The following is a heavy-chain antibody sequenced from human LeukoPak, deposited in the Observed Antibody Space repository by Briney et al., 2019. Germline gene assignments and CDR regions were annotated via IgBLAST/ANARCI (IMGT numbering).Heavy chain of an antibody. D-gene: IGHD5-12*01. CDR2: IIPIFGTA. V-gene: IGHV1-69*06. Sequence: GASVKVSCKASGGTFSSYAISWVRQAPGQGLEWMGGIIPIFGTANYAQKFQGRVTITADKSTSTAYMELSSLRSEDTAVYYCARESGYSGYDSFDYWGQGTLVTVPS. CDR1: GGTFSSYA. CDR3: ARESGYSGYDSFDY. J-gene: IGHJ4*02.